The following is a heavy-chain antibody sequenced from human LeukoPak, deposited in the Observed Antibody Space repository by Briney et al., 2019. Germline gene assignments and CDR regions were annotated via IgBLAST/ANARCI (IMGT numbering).Heavy chain of an antibody. D-gene: IGHD2-2*01. J-gene: IGHJ4*02. Sequence: GGSLRLSCAASGFTFSSYAMSWVRQAPGKGLEWVSAISGSGGSTYHADSVKGRFTISRDNSKNTLYLQMNSLRAEDTAVYYCAKLMVVVVPAATFDYWGQGTLVTVSS. V-gene: IGHV3-23*01. CDR2: ISGSGGST. CDR1: GFTFSSYA. CDR3: AKLMVVVVPAATFDY.